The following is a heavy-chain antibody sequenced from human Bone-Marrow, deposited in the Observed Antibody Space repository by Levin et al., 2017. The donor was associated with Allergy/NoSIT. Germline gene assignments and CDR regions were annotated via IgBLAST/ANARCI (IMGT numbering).Heavy chain of an antibody. Sequence: GGSLRLSCAASGFLVSSNYISWVRQAPGKGLEWVSVIYSGGSTYYADSVKGRFTISRDNSKNTVYLQMNSLRAEDTAMYYCGSGSREKWIHLGGPAYWRRGTLVAVS. D-gene: IGHD5-12*01. CDR3: GSGSREKWIHLGGPAY. CDR2: IYSGGST. J-gene: IGHJ4*03. V-gene: IGHV3-53*01. CDR1: GFLVSSNY.